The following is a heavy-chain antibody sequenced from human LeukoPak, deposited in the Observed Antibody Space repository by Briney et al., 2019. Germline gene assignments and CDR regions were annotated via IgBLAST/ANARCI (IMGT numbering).Heavy chain of an antibody. D-gene: IGHD3-22*01. CDR3: ASRSYYYDSSGYYSGLGY. Sequence: PGGSLRLSCAASGFTVSSNYMSWVRQAPGKGLEWVSVIYSGGSTYYADSVKGRFTISRDNSKNTLYLQMNSLRAEDTAVYYCASRSYYYDSSGYYSGLGYWGQGTLVTVSS. V-gene: IGHV3-53*01. J-gene: IGHJ4*02. CDR1: GFTVSSNY. CDR2: IYSGGST.